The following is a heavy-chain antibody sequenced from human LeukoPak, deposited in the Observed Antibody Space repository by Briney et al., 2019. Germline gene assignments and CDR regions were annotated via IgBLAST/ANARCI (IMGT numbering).Heavy chain of an antibody. CDR1: GGSISSSSYY. J-gene: IGHJ5*02. V-gene: IGHV4-39*07. D-gene: IGHD2/OR15-2a*01. Sequence: SETLSLTCTVSGGSISSSSYYWGWIRQPPGKGLEWIGSIYYSGSTYYNPSLKSRVTISVDTSKNQFSLKLSSVTAADTAVYYCARDFLRPTDHWGQGTLVTVSS. CDR2: IYYSGST. CDR3: ARDFLRPTDH.